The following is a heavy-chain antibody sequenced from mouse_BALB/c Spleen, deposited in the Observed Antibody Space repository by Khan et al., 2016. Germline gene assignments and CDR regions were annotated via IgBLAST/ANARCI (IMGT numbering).Heavy chain of an antibody. D-gene: IGHD2-1*01. V-gene: IGHV1-63*02. CDR3: ARRGGNYYYSMDY. Sequence: QVQLQQSGAELVRPGTSVKMSCKAAGYNFTNYWIGWEKQRPGHGLAWIGDIYPGGDYTEYNEKFKGKATLTADTSSTTVYMQFSSLTSEDSAIYYCARRGGNYYYSMDYGGQGTSVTVSS. J-gene: IGHJ4*01. CDR2: IYPGGDYT. CDR1: GYNFTNYW.